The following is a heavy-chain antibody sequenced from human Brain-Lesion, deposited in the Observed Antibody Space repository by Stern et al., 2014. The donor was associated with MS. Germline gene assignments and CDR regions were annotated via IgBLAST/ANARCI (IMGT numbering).Heavy chain of an antibody. V-gene: IGHV1-24*01. D-gene: IGHD1-26*01. CDR1: GYTLTELS. CDR2: FDPEDGET. Sequence: VQLVESGAEVKKPGASVKVSCKVSGYTLTELSMHWVRQAPRTGLEWMGGFDPEDGETICAQKFQGRVTMTEDTSTDTAYMELSSLRSEDTAVYYCATLSPGAGGNYYRHFDYWGQGTLVTVSS. J-gene: IGHJ4*02. CDR3: ATLSPGAGGNYYRHFDY.